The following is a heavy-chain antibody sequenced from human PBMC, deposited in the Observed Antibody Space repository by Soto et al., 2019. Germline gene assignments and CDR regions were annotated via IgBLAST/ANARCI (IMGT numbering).Heavy chain of an antibody. V-gene: IGHV4-34*01. CDR1: GGSFGGYY. Sequence: SETLSLTCAVYGGSFGGYYWSWIRQPPGKGLEWIGEINHSGSTNYNPSLKSRVTISVDTSKNQFSLKLSSVTAADTAVYYCARRGDQLLPNWFDPWGQGTLVTVSS. J-gene: IGHJ5*02. D-gene: IGHD2-2*01. CDR2: INHSGST. CDR3: ARRGDQLLPNWFDP.